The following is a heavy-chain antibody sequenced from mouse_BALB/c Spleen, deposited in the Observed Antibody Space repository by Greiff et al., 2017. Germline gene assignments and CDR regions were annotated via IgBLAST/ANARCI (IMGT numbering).Heavy chain of an antibody. D-gene: IGHD1-1*01. CDR3: TPNYYGSSYDWYFDV. Sequence: EVKLVESGGGLVQPGGSMKLSCVASGFTFSNYWMNWVRQSPEKGLEWVAEIRLKSNNYATHYAESVKGRFTISRDDSKSSVYLQMNNLRAEDTGIYYCTPNYYGSSYDWYFDVWGAGTTVTVSS. CDR1: GFTFSNYW. V-gene: IGHV6-6*02. CDR2: IRLKSNNYAT. J-gene: IGHJ1*01.